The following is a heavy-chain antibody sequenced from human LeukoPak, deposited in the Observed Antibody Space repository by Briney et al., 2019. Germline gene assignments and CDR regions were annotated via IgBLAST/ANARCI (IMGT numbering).Heavy chain of an antibody. Sequence: SVKVSCKASGGTFSSYAISWVRQAPGQGLEWVGGIIPIFGTANYAQKFQGRVTITADESTSTAYMELSSLRSEDTAVYYCARGYSYGYGYYYYYMDVWGKGTTVTISS. J-gene: IGHJ6*03. V-gene: IGHV1-69*01. D-gene: IGHD5-18*01. CDR1: GGTFSSYA. CDR3: ARGYSYGYGYYYYYMDV. CDR2: IIPIFGTA.